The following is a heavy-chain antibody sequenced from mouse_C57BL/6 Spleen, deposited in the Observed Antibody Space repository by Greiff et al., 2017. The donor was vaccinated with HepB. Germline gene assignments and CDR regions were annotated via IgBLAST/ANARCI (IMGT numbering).Heavy chain of an antibody. V-gene: IGHV1-15*01. J-gene: IGHJ1*03. CDR2: IDPETGGT. CDR1: GYTFTDYE. Sequence: QVQLQQSGAELVRPGASVTLSCKASGYTFTDYEMHWVKQTPVHGLEWIGAIDPETGGTAYNQKFKGKAILTADKSSSTAYMELRSLTSEDSAVYYCTRKTTVGAHWYFDVGGTGTTVTVSS. D-gene: IGHD1-1*01. CDR3: TRKTTVGAHWYFDV.